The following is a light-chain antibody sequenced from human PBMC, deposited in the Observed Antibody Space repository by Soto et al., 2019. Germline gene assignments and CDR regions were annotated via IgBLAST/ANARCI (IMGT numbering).Light chain of an antibody. CDR3: SSYTSSTTPVV. Sequence: QSALTQPASVSGSPGQSITISCTGTSSDVGGYNYVSWYQQHPGKAPKLTIYDVTNRPSGVSNRFSGSKYGSTASLTISGLQAEDEADYYCSSYTSSTTPVVFGGGTQLTVL. V-gene: IGLV2-14*01. CDR2: DVT. CDR1: SSDVGGYNY. J-gene: IGLJ2*01.